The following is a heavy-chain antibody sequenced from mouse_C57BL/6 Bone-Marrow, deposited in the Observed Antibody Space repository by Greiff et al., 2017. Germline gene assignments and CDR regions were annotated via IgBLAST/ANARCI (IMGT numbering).Heavy chain of an antibody. CDR1: GFNIKDDY. J-gene: IGHJ3*01. V-gene: IGHV14-4*01. CDR2: IDPENGDT. D-gene: IGHD1-1*01. CDR3: TTIPNLFFAY. Sequence: EVQLHQSGAELVRPGASVKLSCTASGFNIKDDYMHWVKQRPEQGLEWIGWIDPENGDTEYASKFQGKATITADTSSNTAYLQLSSLTSEDTAVYYCTTIPNLFFAYWGQGTLVTVSA.